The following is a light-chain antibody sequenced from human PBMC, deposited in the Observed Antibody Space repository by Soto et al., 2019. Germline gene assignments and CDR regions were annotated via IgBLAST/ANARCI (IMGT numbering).Light chain of an antibody. Sequence: EIVLTQSPATLSLSPGEGATLSCRASQSVNGYLAWYQQKPGQAPRLLIYDASSRAIGTPARFIGSGSGTDFSLTISSLEPEHSAVYCCQQRSNWPPGYTFGQGTKLEIK. CDR2: DAS. CDR1: QSVNGY. V-gene: IGKV3-11*01. CDR3: QQRSNWPPGYT. J-gene: IGKJ2*01.